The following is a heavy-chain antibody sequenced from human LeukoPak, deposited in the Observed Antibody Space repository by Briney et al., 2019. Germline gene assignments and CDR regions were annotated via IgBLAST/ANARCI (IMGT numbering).Heavy chain of an antibody. D-gene: IGHD3-16*01. Sequence: SETLSLTCTVSGGSISGHYWTWIRRPPGKGLEWIGQIHYSGRPDYNPSLKSRVTISVDTSKNQLSLKVTSVTGADTAVYYCARFGVDYDMDVWGQGTTVTVSS. J-gene: IGHJ6*02. CDR2: IHYSGRP. CDR3: ARFGVDYDMDV. CDR1: GGSISGHY. V-gene: IGHV4-59*11.